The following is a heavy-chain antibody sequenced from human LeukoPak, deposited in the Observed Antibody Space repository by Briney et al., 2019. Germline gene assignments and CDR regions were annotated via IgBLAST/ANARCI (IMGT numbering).Heavy chain of an antibody. V-gene: IGHV4-39*07. D-gene: IGHD3-10*01. CDR3: ARSDHNSGSYYFDY. J-gene: IGHJ4*02. CDR1: GGSIRSSYYY. CDR2: IYHSGST. Sequence: NPSETLSLTCTVSGGSIRSSYYYWGWIRQPPGKGLEWIGEIYHSGSTKYNPSLKSRVTISVDMSKNQFFLKLSSVTAADTAVYYCARSDHNSGSYYFDYWGQGALVTVSS.